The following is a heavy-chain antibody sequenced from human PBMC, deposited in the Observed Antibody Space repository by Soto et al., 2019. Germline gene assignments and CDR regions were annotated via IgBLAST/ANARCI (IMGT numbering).Heavy chain of an antibody. D-gene: IGHD6-6*01. J-gene: IGHJ6*02. CDR3: ARDRDSSSGYYYGMDV. Sequence: GGSLRLSCAASGFTFSSYSMNWVRQAPGKGLEWVSSISSSSSYIYYADSVKGRSTISRDNAKNSLYLQMNSLRAEDTAVYYCARDRDSSSGYYYGMDVWGQGTTVTVSS. CDR2: ISSSSSYI. CDR1: GFTFSSYS. V-gene: IGHV3-21*01.